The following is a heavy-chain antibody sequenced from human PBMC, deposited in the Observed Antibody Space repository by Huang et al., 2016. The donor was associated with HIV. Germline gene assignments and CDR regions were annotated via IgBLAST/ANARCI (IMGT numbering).Heavy chain of an antibody. CDR2: IYHCDSET. D-gene: IGHD3-16*01. J-gene: IGHJ4*02. Sequence: EVQLIQSGVEVKRPGESLKIACKVYGYSFTTYWIGWVRQMPGKGLDRMRMIYHCDSETRYNPSFQGEVTSSADTSLTTAYLQWNHLKASDSAIYYCAGGPHIDFWGQGTRVTVSS. CDR1: GYSFTTYW. V-gene: IGHV5-51*01. CDR3: AGGPHIDF.